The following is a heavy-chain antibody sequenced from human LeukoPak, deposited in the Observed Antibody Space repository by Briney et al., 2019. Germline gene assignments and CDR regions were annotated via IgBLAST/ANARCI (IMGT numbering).Heavy chain of an antibody. Sequence: GESLKICCKGLGYSFSSYWDAWVRQRPGKGLEWMGIIYPGGSETRYDPSFQGQVTISADSSTSTAYLQWSSLRASDTAMYYCARASRDGFNQNFDYWGQGTLVTVSS. J-gene: IGHJ4*02. CDR3: ARASRDGFNQNFDY. CDR1: GYSFSSYW. D-gene: IGHD5-24*01. CDR2: IYPGGSET. V-gene: IGHV5-51*01.